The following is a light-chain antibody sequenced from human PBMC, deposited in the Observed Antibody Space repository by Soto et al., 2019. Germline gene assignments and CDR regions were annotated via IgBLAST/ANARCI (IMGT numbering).Light chain of an antibody. J-gene: IGLJ1*01. V-gene: IGLV2-8*01. CDR1: SSDVGGYNS. CDR2: EVS. CDR3: SSYAGSNNFV. Sequence: QSALTQPPSASGSPGQSVTISCTGTSSDVGGYNSVSWYQQHPGKAPKLMIYEVSKRPSGVPDRFSGSKSCNTASLTVSGLQADDEADYYCSSYAGSNNFVFGTGTKVTVL.